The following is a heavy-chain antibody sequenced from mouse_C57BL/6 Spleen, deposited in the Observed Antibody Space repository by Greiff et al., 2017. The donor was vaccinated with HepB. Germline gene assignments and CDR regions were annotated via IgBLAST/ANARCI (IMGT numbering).Heavy chain of an antibody. Sequence: VQLQQSGPGLVAPSQSLSITCTVSGFSLTSYGVHWVRQPPGKGLEWLVVIWSDGSTTYNSALKSRLSISKDNSKSQVFLKMNSLQTDDTAMYYCARHGYGSSYDWYFDVWGTGTTVTVSS. J-gene: IGHJ1*03. CDR1: GFSLTSYG. D-gene: IGHD1-1*01. CDR2: IWSDGST. V-gene: IGHV2-6-1*01. CDR3: ARHGYGSSYDWYFDV.